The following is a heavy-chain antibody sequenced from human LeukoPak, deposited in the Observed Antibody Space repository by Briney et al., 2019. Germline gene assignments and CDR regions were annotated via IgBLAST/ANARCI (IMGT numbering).Heavy chain of an antibody. J-gene: IGHJ4*02. Sequence: SVKVSCKASGGTFSSYAISWVRQAPGQGLEWMGGIIPIFGTANYAQKFQGRVTITTDEFTSTAYMELSSLRSEDTAVYYCARESAAGILSYFDYWGQETLVTVSS. CDR1: GGTFSSYA. CDR3: ARESAAGILSYFDY. D-gene: IGHD6-13*01. CDR2: IIPIFGTA. V-gene: IGHV1-69*05.